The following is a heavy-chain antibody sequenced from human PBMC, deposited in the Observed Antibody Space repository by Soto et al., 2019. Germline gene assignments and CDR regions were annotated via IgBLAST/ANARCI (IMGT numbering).Heavy chain of an antibody. Sequence: QVQLVESGGGVVQPGRSLRLSCAASGFTFSSYGMHWVRQAPGKGLEWEAVIWYDGSNKYCADSVKGRFTISRDNSKNTLYLQMNSLRAEDTAVYYCARDRGYCSGGSCYSTWFDPWGQGTLVTVSS. CDR3: ARDRGYCSGGSCYSTWFDP. D-gene: IGHD2-15*01. V-gene: IGHV3-33*01. CDR1: GFTFSSYG. J-gene: IGHJ5*02. CDR2: IWYDGSNK.